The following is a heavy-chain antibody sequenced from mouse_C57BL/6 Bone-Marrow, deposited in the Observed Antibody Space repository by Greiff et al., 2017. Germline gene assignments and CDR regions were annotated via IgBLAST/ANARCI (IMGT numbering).Heavy chain of an antibody. J-gene: IGHJ2*01. CDR1: GYTFTSYW. Sequence: VQLQQPGAELVMPGASVKLSCKASGYTFTSYWMHWVKQRPGQGLEWIGEIDPSDSYTNYNQKFKGKSTLTVDKSSSTAYMQLSSLTSEDSAVYYCARYGYGSSYYWGQGTTLTVSS. CDR2: IDPSDSYT. V-gene: IGHV1-69*01. CDR3: ARYGYGSSYY. D-gene: IGHD1-1*01.